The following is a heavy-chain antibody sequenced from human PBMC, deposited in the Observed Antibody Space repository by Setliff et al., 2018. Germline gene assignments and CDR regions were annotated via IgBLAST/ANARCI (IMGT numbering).Heavy chain of an antibody. J-gene: IGHJ4*02. D-gene: IGHD1-26*01. Sequence: LSLTCTVSGASIGSGGYYWTWIRQPAGKALEWIGHISPSGSTTYNPSLKSRVTISPDTSKNHFSLKVNSVTAADTALYYCARSPSSGAYWNPRPFYSDYWGQGTLVTVSS. CDR3: ARSPSSGAYWNPRPFYSDY. V-gene: IGHV4-61*09. CDR1: GASIGSGGYY. CDR2: ISPSGST.